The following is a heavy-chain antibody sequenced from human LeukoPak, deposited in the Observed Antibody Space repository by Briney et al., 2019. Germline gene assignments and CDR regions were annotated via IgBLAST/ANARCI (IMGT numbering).Heavy chain of an antibody. CDR1: GFTFDDYG. Sequence: GGSLRLSCAASGFTFDDYGMSWVRQAPGKGLEWVSGITWNGDSPGYADSVKGRFTVSRDNAKNSLYLQMNSLRAEDTALYHCARWSSIKVAATENYWGQGTLVTVSS. J-gene: IGHJ4*02. D-gene: IGHD6-19*01. CDR2: ITWNGDSP. CDR3: ARWSSIKVAATENY. V-gene: IGHV3-20*01.